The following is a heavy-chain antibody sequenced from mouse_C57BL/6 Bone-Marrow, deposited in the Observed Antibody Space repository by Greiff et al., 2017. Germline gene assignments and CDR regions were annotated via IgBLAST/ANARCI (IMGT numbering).Heavy chain of an antibody. CDR2: IWSGGST. CDR1: GFSLTSYG. CDR3: ARNRCNSGY. J-gene: IGHJ2*01. V-gene: IGHV2-2*01. D-gene: IGHD2-1*01. Sequence: VKLQQSGPGLVQPSQSLSITCTVSGFSLTSYGVHWVRQSPGKGLEWLGVIWSGGSTDYNSAFISRRSISKDNSKSKVFFKMNSLQADDTAIDYYARNRCNSGYWGQGTTLTVSS.